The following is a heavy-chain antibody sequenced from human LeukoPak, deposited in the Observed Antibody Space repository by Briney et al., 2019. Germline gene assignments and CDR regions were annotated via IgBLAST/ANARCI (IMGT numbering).Heavy chain of an antibody. CDR3: AVLEGLS. Sequence: GGSLRLSCEGSAFIFSGHWMNWVRQTPGKGLEWVANINEDASEIFYAGPVRGRFTISRDNAKSSFYLQMNSLRVEDTAVYYCAVLEGLSWGQGTLVTVSS. D-gene: IGHD2-8*02. CDR2: INEDASEI. J-gene: IGHJ1*01. V-gene: IGHV3-7*03. CDR1: AFIFSGHW.